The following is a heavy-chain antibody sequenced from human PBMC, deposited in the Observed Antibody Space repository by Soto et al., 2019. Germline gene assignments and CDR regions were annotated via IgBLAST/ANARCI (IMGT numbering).Heavy chain of an antibody. J-gene: IGHJ6*02. CDR2: ISAYNGNT. Sequence: QVQLVQSGAEVKKPGASVKVSCKASGYTFTSYGISWVRQAPGQGLEGMGWISAYNGNTNYAQKLQGRVTMTTDTSTSTAYMELRSLRSDDTAVYYCAREPIAAHTLINYYYYYYGMDVWGQGTTVTVSS. V-gene: IGHV1-18*04. CDR1: GYTFTSYG. D-gene: IGHD6-13*01. CDR3: AREPIAAHTLINYYYYYYGMDV.